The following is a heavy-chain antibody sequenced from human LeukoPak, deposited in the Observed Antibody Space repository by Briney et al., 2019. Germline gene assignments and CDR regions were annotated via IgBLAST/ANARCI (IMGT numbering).Heavy chain of an antibody. CDR1: GFTSSDYY. V-gene: IGHV3-11*04. D-gene: IGHD4-17*01. CDR2: ISSSGFTI. CDR3: AREVTMLTSDYYFDL. J-gene: IGHJ2*01. Sequence: GGSLRLSCAASGFTSSDYYMSWIRQAPGKGLEWVSCISSSGFTIYYADSLKGRFTISRDNAKKSLYLQMDSLRVDDTALYYCAREVTMLTSDYYFDLWGRGTLVTVSS.